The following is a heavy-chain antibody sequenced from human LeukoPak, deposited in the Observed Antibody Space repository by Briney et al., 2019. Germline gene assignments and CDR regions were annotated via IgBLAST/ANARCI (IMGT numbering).Heavy chain of an antibody. CDR3: AKLVNTAMVQYSYSMDV. Sequence: GGSLRRSCAASEVTLSSYSMSWVRQAPGKGLESSSAISGSGGSTYYADFVKGRFTISRENSKTTLYPQMNSLTAEETAVYYCAKLVNTAMVQYSYSMDVWGQGTTVTVSS. CDR2: ISGSGGST. CDR1: EVTLSSYS. V-gene: IGHV3-23*01. D-gene: IGHD5-18*01. J-gene: IGHJ6*02.